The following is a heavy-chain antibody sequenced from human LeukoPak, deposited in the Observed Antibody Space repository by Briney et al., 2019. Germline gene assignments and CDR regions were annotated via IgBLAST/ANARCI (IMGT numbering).Heavy chain of an antibody. CDR2: IFPGDSDT. CDR3: ARRFCGASTCYKEAFDI. CDR1: GYSFSNYW. Sequence: GESLQISCEVSGYSFSNYWIAWVRQMPGKGLEWMGIIFPGDSDTRYSPPFQGQVTFSVDKSISTAYLQWSSMKASDTAIYYCARRFCGASTCYKEAFDIWGQGTMVTVSS. V-gene: IGHV5-51*01. J-gene: IGHJ3*02. D-gene: IGHD2-2*02.